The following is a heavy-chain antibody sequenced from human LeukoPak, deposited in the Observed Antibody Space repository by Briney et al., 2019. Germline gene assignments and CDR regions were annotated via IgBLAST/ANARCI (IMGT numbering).Heavy chain of an antibody. CDR2: IYHSGST. V-gene: IGHV4-59*12. CDR3: ARVPADYYGSGSYEA. CDR1: GGSISSYY. D-gene: IGHD3-10*01. J-gene: IGHJ5*02. Sequence: SETLSLTCTVSGGSISSYYWNWIRQPPGKGLEWIGYIYHSGSTYYNPSLKSRVTISVDRSKNQFSLKLSSVTAADTAVYYCARVPADYYGSGSYEAWGQGTLVTVSS.